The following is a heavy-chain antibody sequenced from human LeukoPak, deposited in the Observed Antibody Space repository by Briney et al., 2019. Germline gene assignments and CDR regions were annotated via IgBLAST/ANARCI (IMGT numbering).Heavy chain of an antibody. Sequence: ASVKVSCKASGYTFTGYYMHWVRQAPGQGLEWMGRINPNSGGTNYAQKFQGRVTMTRDTSISTAYMELSRLRSGDTAVYYCARSIVGATFYYYYYMDVWGKGTTVTVSS. D-gene: IGHD1-26*01. CDR3: ARSIVGATFYYYYYMDV. J-gene: IGHJ6*03. V-gene: IGHV1-2*06. CDR1: GYTFTGYY. CDR2: INPNSGGT.